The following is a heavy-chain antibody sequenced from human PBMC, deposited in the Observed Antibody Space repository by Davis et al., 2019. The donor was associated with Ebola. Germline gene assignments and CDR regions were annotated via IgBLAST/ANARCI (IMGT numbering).Heavy chain of an antibody. Sequence: AASVKVSCKASGYTFTSYDINWVRQATGQGLEWMGWMNPNSGNTGYAQKFQGRVTMTRNTSISTAYMELSSLRSEDAAVYYCARGYCSGGSCPNDYWGQGTLVTVSS. D-gene: IGHD2-15*01. J-gene: IGHJ4*02. CDR2: MNPNSGNT. CDR1: GYTFTSYD. CDR3: ARGYCSGGSCPNDY. V-gene: IGHV1-8*01.